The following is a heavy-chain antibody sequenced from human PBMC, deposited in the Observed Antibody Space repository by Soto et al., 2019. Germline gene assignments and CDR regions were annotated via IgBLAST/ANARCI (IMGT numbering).Heavy chain of an antibody. V-gene: IGHV3-21*01. CDR2: ISSSSSYI. CDR3: ARDLSSWIQLWLPTRSDYYYGMDV. J-gene: IGHJ6*02. Sequence: PGGSLRLSCAASGFTFSSYSMNWVRQAPGKGLEWVSSISSSSSYIYYADSVKGRFTISRDNAKNSLYLQMNSLRAEDTAVYYCARDLSSWIQLWLPTRSDYYYGMDVWGQGTTVTVSS. CDR1: GFTFSSYS. D-gene: IGHD5-18*01.